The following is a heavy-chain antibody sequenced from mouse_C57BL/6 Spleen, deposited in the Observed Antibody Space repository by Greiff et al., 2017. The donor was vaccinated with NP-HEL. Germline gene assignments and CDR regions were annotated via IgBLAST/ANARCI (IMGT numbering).Heavy chain of an antibody. D-gene: IGHD1-1*01. CDR3: GRVYGSSYWYFDV. J-gene: IGHJ1*03. Sequence: EVKLMESGGGLVQPGESLKLSCESNEYAFPSHDMSWVRKTPEKRLELVAAINSDGGSTYYPDTMERRFIISRDNTKKTLYLQMSSLGSEDTALYYCGRVYGSSYWYFDVWGTGTTVTVSS. CDR1: EYAFPSHD. V-gene: IGHV5-2*01. CDR2: INSDGGST.